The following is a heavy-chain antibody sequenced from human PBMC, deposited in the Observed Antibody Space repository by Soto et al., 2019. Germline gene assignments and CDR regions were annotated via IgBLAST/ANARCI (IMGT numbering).Heavy chain of an antibody. Sequence: QVQLVQSGAEVKKPGASVKVSCKASGYTFTSYGISWVRQAPGQGLEWMGWISPYKGNTNYARKLQGRVTMTTDTSTSTAYMELRSLRSDDTAVYYCATVGYCSKGVCYTSYLKGKGFEYWGQGTMVTVSS. CDR2: ISPYKGNT. J-gene: IGHJ4*02. V-gene: IGHV1-18*04. D-gene: IGHD2-8*01. CDR1: GYTFTSYG. CDR3: ATVGYCSKGVCYTSYLKGKGFEY.